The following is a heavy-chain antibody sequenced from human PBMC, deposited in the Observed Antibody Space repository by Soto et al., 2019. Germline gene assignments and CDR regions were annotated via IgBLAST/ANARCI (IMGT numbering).Heavy chain of an antibody. Sequence: ASVKVSCKASGYTFTSYFMHWVRQAPGQGLEWMGGIIPIFGTANYAQKLQGRVTMTTDTSTSTAYMELRSLRSDDTAVYYCARTLPPVDYWGQGTLVTVSS. J-gene: IGHJ4*02. CDR1: GYTFTSYF. V-gene: IGHV1-18*04. CDR2: IIPIFGTA. D-gene: IGHD1-26*01. CDR3: ARTLPPVDY.